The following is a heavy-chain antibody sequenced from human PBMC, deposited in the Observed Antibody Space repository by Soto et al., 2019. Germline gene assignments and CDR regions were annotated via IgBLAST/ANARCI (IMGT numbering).Heavy chain of an antibody. CDR1: GGSISSYY. J-gene: IGHJ5*02. V-gene: IGHV4-59*01. CDR2: IYYSGST. Sequence: QVQPQESGPGLVKPAESLSLTCTVSGGSISSYYSSWIRQPAGKGLEWIGYIYYSGSTNYNPSLKSRVTISVDTSKNQFSLKLSSVTAADTAVYYCARARANWFDPWGQGTLVTVSS. CDR3: ARARANWFDP.